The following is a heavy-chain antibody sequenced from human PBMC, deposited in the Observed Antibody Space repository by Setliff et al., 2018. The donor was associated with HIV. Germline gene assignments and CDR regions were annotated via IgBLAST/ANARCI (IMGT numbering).Heavy chain of an antibody. V-gene: IGHV1-58*01. J-gene: IGHJ4*02. CDR3: AAAGKSSSWSPH. D-gene: IGHD6-13*01. CDR2: IVVGSGNT. Sequence: SVKVSCKASGFTFTSSAVQWVRQARGQRLEWIGWIVVGSGNTNYAQKFQERVTITRDMSTSTAYMELSSLRSEDTAVYYCAAAGKSSSWSPHWGQGTLVTVSS. CDR1: GFTFTSSA.